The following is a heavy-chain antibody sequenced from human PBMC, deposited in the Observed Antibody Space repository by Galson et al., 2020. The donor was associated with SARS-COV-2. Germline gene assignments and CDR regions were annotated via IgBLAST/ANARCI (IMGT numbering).Heavy chain of an antibody. V-gene: IGHV4-39*01. CDR1: GGSISSSNHY. CDR2: IYYSGRT. D-gene: IGHD1-1*01. J-gene: IGHJ4*02. Sequence: SETLSLTCTVSGGSISSSNHYWGWIRQPPGKGLEWIGSIYYSGRTYYGPSLNSRVTISVDKSKNQFSLKLSSVTAGDTAVYYCARGNDATSAEVDYWGQGTLVTVSS. CDR3: ARGNDATSAEVDY.